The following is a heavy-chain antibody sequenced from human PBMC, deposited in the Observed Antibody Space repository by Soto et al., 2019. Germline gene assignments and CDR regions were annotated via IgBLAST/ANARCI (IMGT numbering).Heavy chain of an antibody. D-gene: IGHD3-10*01. V-gene: IGHV1-2*02. CDR1: GYSISAYY. Sequence: ASVKVSWKASGYSISAYYIHWVRQAPGQGLEWMGWIDPKNGGTVSAQKFQGRLTMTRDTSISTVYMDLSGLTSDDTALYYCGRDAYGIFPYRGQASLVTVSS. CDR2: IDPKNGGT. J-gene: IGHJ4*02. CDR3: GRDAYGIFPY.